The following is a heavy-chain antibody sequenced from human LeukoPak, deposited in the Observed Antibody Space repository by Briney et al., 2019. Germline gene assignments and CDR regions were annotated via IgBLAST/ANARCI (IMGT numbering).Heavy chain of an antibody. D-gene: IGHD2-15*01. CDR2: IIPILGIA. CDR3: ARDGRGVVLNDAFDI. CDR1: GGTFSSDA. V-gene: IGHV1-69*04. J-gene: IGHJ3*02. Sequence: ASVKVSCKASGGTFSSDAISWVRQAPGQGLEWMGRIIPILGIANYAQKFQGRVTITADKSTSTAYMELSSLRSEDTAVYYCARDGRGVVLNDAFDIWGQGTMVTVSS.